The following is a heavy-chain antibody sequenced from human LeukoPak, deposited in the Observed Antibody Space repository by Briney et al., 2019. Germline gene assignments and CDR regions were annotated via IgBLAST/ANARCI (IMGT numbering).Heavy chain of an antibody. D-gene: IGHD2-8*01. CDR2: ISYDGSNK. V-gene: IGHV3-30*03. J-gene: IGHJ4*02. CDR1: GFTFSSYG. CDR3: AREGGDCTNGVCYSFDY. Sequence: PGRSLRLSCTASGFTFSSYGMHWVRQAPGKGLEWVAVISYDGSNKYYADSVKGRFTISRDNSKNTLYLQMNSLRAEDTAVYYCAREGGDCTNGVCYSFDYWGQGTLVTVSS.